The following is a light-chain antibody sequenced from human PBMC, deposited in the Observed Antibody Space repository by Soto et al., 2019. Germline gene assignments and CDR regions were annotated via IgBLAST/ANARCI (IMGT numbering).Light chain of an antibody. J-gene: IGLJ2*01. CDR2: RNN. CDR1: SSNIGRNY. Sequence: QSVLTQPPSASGTPGQRVTISCSGSSSNIGRNYVYWYQQLPGTAPKLLIYRNNQRPSGVPDRFSGSKSGTSASLAISGLRSEDEADYDGAAWDDSLSGPLFGGGTKLTVL. CDR3: AAWDDSLSGPL. V-gene: IGLV1-47*01.